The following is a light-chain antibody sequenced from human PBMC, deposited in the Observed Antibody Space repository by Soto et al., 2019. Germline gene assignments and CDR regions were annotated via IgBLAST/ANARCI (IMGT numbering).Light chain of an antibody. J-gene: IGKJ1*01. CDR3: QQYDDSWT. CDR1: QNVRRSY. CDR2: GVS. V-gene: IGKV3-20*01. Sequence: EIVLTQSPGTLSLSPGERATLSCRASQNVRRSYLAWYQQKPGQAPRLLIYGVSGRATGIPDRFSGSGSGTDFTLTISRLEPEDFAVYYCQQYDDSWTFGQGTKVEIK.